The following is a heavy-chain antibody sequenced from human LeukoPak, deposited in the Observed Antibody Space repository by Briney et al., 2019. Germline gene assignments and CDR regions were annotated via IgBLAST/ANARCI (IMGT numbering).Heavy chain of an antibody. CDR3: ARATYSSGPFGY. CDR1: GSSISSGYY. J-gene: IGHJ4*02. V-gene: IGHV4-38-2*02. Sequence: SETLSPTCTVSGSSISSGYYWGWIRQPPGKGLEWIGSMFHTGSTYYNPSLKSRVTMSVDTSKNQVSLKLSSVTAADTAVYYCARATYSSGPFGYWGQGTLVTVSS. D-gene: IGHD6-19*01. CDR2: MFHTGST.